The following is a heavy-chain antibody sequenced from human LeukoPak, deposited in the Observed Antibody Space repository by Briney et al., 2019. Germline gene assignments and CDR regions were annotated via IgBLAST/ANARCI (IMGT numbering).Heavy chain of an antibody. CDR2: IYHSGST. V-gene: IGHV4-38-2*01. CDR3: ARGAPWGVVVIAAGFDY. Sequence: SETLSLTCAVSGYSISSGYYWGWIRQPPGKGLEWIGSIYHSGSTYYNPSLKSRVTISVDTSKNQFSLKLSSVTAADTAVYYCARGAPWGVVVIAAGFDYWGQGTLVTVSS. CDR1: GYSISSGYY. J-gene: IGHJ4*02. D-gene: IGHD2-15*01.